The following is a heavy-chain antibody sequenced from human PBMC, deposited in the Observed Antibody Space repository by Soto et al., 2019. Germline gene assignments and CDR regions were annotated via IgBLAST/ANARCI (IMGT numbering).Heavy chain of an antibody. CDR3: ARHRYDMRHYYYYYGMDV. V-gene: IGHV5-51*01. CDR2: IYPGDSDT. D-gene: IGHD3-22*01. J-gene: IGHJ6*02. Sequence: PGESLKISCKGSGYSFTSYWIGWVRQMPGKGLEWMGIIYPGDSDTRYSPSFQGQVTISADKSISTAYLQWSSLKASDTAMYYCARHRYDMRHYYYYYGMDVWGQGTTVTVSS. CDR1: GYSFTSYW.